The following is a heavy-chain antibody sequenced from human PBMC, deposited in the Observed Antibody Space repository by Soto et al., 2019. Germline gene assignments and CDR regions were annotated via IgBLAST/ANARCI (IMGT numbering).Heavy chain of an antibody. CDR2: INHSGST. CDR1: GGSFSGYY. V-gene: IGHV4-34*01. J-gene: IGHJ2*01. CDR3: ARLRTTVVRRGYFDL. D-gene: IGHD4-17*01. Sequence: SETLSLTCAVYGGSFSGYYWSWIRQPPGKGLEWIGEINHSGSTNYNPSLKSRVTISVDTSKNQFSLKLSSVTAADTAVYYCARLRTTVVRRGYFDLWGGGTLVTVSS.